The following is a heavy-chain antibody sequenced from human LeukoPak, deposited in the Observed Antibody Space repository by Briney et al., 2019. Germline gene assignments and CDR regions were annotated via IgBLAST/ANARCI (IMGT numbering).Heavy chain of an antibody. CDR1: VYTFTVYY. D-gene: IGHD1-1*01. J-gene: IGHJ4*02. CDR2: INPYSGGT. Sequence: GASVKVSFMSTVYTFTVYYMHWVGQAPGQGLEWMGWINPYSGGTNYAQKFQGRVTMPRDTSISTAYMQLSRLRSDDRAVYYCSRANTGNDLLIDYWGQGTLVTVSP. V-gene: IGHV1-2*02. CDR3: SRANTGNDLLIDY.